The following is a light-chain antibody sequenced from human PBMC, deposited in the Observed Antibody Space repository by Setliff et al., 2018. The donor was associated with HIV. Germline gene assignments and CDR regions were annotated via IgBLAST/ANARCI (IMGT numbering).Light chain of an antibody. V-gene: IGLV2-23*02. CDR1: SSDVGGYNY. CDR3: CSYAGSSTSI. Sequence: QSALTQPASVSGSPGQSITISCTGTSSDVGGYNYVSWYQQHPGKAPKLMIYDVSKRPSGVSNRFSGSKSGNTASLTISGLQAEDEADYYCCSYAGSSTSIFGTGTKVTV. CDR2: DVS. J-gene: IGLJ1*01.